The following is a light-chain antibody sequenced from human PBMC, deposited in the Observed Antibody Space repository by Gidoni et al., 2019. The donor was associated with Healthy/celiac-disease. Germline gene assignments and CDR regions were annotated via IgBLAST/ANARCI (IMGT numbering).Light chain of an antibody. CDR3: QSYDSSLSGSRV. CDR2: GNS. CDR1: SPNIGAGYE. V-gene: IGLV1-40*01. Sequence: QSVLTQPPSVSGAPGQGVTISCTGSSPNIGAGYEVPGYQQLPGTAPKLLIYGNSNRPSGVPDRFSGSKSGTSASLAITGLQAEDEADYYCQSYDSSLSGSRVYGGGTKLTVL. J-gene: IGLJ3*02.